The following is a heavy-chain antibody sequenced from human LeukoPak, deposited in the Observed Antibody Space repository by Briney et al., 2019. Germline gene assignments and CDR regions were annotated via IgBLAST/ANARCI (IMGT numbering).Heavy chain of an antibody. CDR2: IRQDGGEI. D-gene: IGHD5-18*01. CDR1: GFIFNAYW. V-gene: IGHV3-7*01. CDR3: ARDPLRGYSYGSDYMDV. Sequence: GESLRLSCTGSGFIFNAYWMTWVRKAPGMGLEWVGNIRQDGGEIFYVDSVRGRFTISRDNAKNSLYLHLNSRRAEDTAVYYCARDPLRGYSYGSDYMDVWGKGTTVTVSS. J-gene: IGHJ6*03.